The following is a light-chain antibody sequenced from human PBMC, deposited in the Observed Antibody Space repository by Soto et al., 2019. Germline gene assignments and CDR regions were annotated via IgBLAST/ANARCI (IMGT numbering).Light chain of an antibody. Sequence: EIVLTLSTGTLSLSPGETSTLSCRASQSVSSSYLAWYEQRPGQAPRPLIHGAYSRATGIPDRFSGSVSGTDFTLTIHRLEPEDFAVYYCQQYGSSITFGQGTRLEIK. J-gene: IGKJ5*01. CDR3: QQYGSSIT. CDR1: QSVSSSY. CDR2: GAY. V-gene: IGKV3-20*01.